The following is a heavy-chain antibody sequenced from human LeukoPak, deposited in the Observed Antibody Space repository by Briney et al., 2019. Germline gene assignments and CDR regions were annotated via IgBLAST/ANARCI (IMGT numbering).Heavy chain of an antibody. CDR1: GGSISSYY. D-gene: IGHD6-13*01. CDR2: IYYSGST. CDR3: AGSTAAGTLNYYYYYMDV. Sequence: SETLSLTCTVSGGSISSYYWSWIRQPPGKGLEWIGYIYYSGSTNYNPSLKSRVTISVDTSKNQFSLKLSSVTAADTAVYYCAGSTAAGTLNYYYYYMDVWGKGTTVTVSS. V-gene: IGHV4-59*12. J-gene: IGHJ6*03.